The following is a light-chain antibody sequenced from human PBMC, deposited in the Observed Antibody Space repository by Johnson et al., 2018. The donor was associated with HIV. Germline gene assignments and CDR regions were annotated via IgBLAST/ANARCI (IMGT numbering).Light chain of an antibody. CDR1: SSNIENYF. J-gene: IGLJ1*01. CDR3: GVWDASLSPHYV. CDR2: EDY. Sequence: QSVLTQPPSVSAAPGQRVNISCSGHSSNIENYFVSWYHQLPGAAPRLLIYEDYKRPSGIADRFSGSKSGASATLGITGLQTGDEADYYCGVWDASLSPHYVFGTGTTITVL. V-gene: IGLV1-51*02.